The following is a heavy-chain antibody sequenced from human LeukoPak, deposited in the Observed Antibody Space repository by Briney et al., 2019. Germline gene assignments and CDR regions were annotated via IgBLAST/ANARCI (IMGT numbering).Heavy chain of an antibody. J-gene: IGHJ4*02. Sequence: SETLSLTCTVSGGSISSYYWSWIRQPPGKGLEWIGYIYTSGPTNYNPSLKSRVTMSADTSKIQFSLKLDSVTAADTAVYYCARSRPAPKEFDHWGQGTLVTVSS. CDR1: GGSISSYY. V-gene: IGHV4-4*09. D-gene: IGHD2-2*01. CDR3: ARSRPAPKEFDH. CDR2: IYTSGPT.